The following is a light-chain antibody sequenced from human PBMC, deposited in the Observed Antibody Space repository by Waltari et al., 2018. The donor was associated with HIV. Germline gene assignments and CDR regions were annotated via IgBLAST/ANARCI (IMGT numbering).Light chain of an antibody. J-gene: IGLJ2*01. CDR1: SSDVGGYNY. CDR2: EVS. CDR3: SSYTSIVV. V-gene: IGLV2-14*01. Sequence: QSALTQPASVSGSPGQSITISCTGTSSDVGGYNYVSWYQQHPGKAPNLMIYEVSSRPSGVSNRFSGSKSGNTASLSISGLQAEDEADYYGSSYTSIVVFVGGTKLTVL.